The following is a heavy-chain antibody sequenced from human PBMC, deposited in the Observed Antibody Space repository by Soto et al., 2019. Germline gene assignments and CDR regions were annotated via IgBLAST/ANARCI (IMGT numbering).Heavy chain of an antibody. J-gene: IGHJ6*02. CDR1: GFSLSTSGVG. Sequence: QITLKESGPTLVKPTQTLTLTCTFSGFSLSTSGVGVGWIRQPPGKALEWLALIYWDDDKRYSPSLRSRLTNRKNTSKNQVVLTMTNMDPVDTATYYCIQSRCGGDCLQSYASHYYYGMDVWGQGTTVTVSS. CDR3: IQSRCGGDCLQSYASHYYYGMDV. CDR2: IYWDDDK. V-gene: IGHV2-5*02. D-gene: IGHD2-21*02.